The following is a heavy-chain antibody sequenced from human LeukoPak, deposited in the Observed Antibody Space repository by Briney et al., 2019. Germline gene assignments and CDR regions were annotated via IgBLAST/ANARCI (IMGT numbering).Heavy chain of an antibody. CDR3: AGGIVGVHAY. CDR1: DFSISSAYY. V-gene: IGHV4-38-2*01. Sequence: SETLSLTCGASDFSISSAYYWGWIRQPPGKGLEWIGSFYHGGDTYYNPSLKSRVTISVDTPKNQFSLKLRSVTAADTAVYFCAGGIVGVHAYWGQGILVTVSS. D-gene: IGHD1-26*01. CDR2: FYHGGDT. J-gene: IGHJ4*02.